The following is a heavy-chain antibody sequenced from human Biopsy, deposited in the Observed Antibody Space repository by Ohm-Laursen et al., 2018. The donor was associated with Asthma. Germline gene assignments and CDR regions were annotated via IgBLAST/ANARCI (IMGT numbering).Heavy chain of an antibody. CDR2: ISVYNGNT. J-gene: IGHJ6*02. D-gene: IGHD3-10*01. Sequence: SVKVSCKHYCYTFNSAGITWVRHAPGQGLEWVGWISVYNGNTKVAQKLQDRVTMITDTSTSTAYMELRSLRSDDTAVYFCARAVDYSHYYGIDVWGQGTTVTVS. CDR3: ARAVDYSHYYGIDV. CDR1: CYTFNSAG. V-gene: IGHV1-18*01.